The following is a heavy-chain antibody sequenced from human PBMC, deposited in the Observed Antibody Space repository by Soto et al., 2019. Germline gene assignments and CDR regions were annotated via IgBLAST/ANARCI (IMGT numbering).Heavy chain of an antibody. V-gene: IGHV3-30-3*01. D-gene: IGHD6-13*01. CDR1: VFTCSSYA. CDR3: AREVRLYYSSSWYYYGMDV. CDR2: ISYDGSNK. Sequence: WWSLRLSCSASVFTCSSYAMHWFRQAPGKGLEWVAVISYDGSNKYYADSVKGRFTISRDNSKNTLYLQMNSLRAEDTAVYYCAREVRLYYSSSWYYYGMDVWGQGTTVTVSS. J-gene: IGHJ6*02.